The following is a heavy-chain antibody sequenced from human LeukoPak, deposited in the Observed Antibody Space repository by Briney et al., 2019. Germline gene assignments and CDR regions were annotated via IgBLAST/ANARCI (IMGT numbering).Heavy chain of an antibody. CDR2: ISSSSSYI. CDR3: ARDVEKLDY. CDR1: GFTFSSYA. V-gene: IGHV3-21*01. Sequence: PGGSLRLSCAASGFTFSSYAMSWVRQAPGKGLEWVSSISSSSSYIYYADSAKGRFTISRDNAKNSLYLQMNSLRAEDTAVYYCARDVEKLDYWGQGTLVTVSS. D-gene: IGHD5-24*01. J-gene: IGHJ4*02.